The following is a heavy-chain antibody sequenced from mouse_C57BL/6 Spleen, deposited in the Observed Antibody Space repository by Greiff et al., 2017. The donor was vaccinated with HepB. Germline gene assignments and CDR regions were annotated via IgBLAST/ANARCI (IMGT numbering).Heavy chain of an antibody. J-gene: IGHJ3*01. CDR2: IDPSDSYT. V-gene: IGHV1-69*01. Sequence: QVQLQQPGAELVMPGASVKLSCKASGYTFTSYWMHWVKQRPGQGLEWIGEIDPSDSYTNYNQKFKGKSTLTVDKSSSTAYMQLSSLTSEDSAVYYGARPPSYDGYSAWFAYWGQGTLVTVSA. CDR1: GYTFTSYW. CDR3: ARPPSYDGYSAWFAY. D-gene: IGHD2-3*01.